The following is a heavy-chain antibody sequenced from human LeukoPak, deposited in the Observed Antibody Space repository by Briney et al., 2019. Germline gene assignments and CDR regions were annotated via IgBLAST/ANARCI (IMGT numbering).Heavy chain of an antibody. J-gene: IGHJ4*02. Sequence: SETLSLTCTVSGASISSWYWSWIRQPPGKGLEWIGSIHGSGNTNYNPSLKSRLSMSLDTSRNQFSLNLTSVTAADTATYYCARETMLAGFASGLGFNYWGQGILVIVSS. CDR3: ARETMLAGFASGLGFNY. CDR1: GASISSWY. V-gene: IGHV4-59*01. CDR2: IHGSGNT. D-gene: IGHD6-19*01.